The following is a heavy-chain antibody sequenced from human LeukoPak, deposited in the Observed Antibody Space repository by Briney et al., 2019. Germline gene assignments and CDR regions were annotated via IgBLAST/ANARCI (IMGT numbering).Heavy chain of an antibody. CDR3: ATRSPHSGYDPFDY. D-gene: IGHD5-12*01. Sequence: ASVKVSCKVSGYTLTELSIHWVRQAPGRGLEWMGGFDPEHGETIYAQMVQGRVTMTEDTSADTAYIELTSLTSEDTAVYYCATRSPHSGYDPFDYWGQGTLVTVSS. J-gene: IGHJ4*02. CDR2: FDPEHGET. CDR1: GYTLTELS. V-gene: IGHV1-24*01.